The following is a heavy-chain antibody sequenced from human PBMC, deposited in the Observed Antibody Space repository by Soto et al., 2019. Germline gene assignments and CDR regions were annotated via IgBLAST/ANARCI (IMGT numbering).Heavy chain of an antibody. D-gene: IGHD7-27*01. V-gene: IGHV3-23*01. J-gene: IGHJ6*02. CDR1: GFTFSTYA. Sequence: GALKLSRAASGFTFSTYAMTLVRQAPGRGLEWVSSISGSGDSTYYADPVKGRFTISRDNSKNTLYLQMNSLRAEDTAVYYCAKDGVNWGWGGHGMDVWGQGTTVTVSS. CDR2: ISGSGDST. CDR3: AKDGVNWGWGGHGMDV.